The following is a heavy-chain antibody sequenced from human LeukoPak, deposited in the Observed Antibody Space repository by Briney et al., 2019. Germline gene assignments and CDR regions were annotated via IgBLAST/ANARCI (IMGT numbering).Heavy chain of an antibody. D-gene: IGHD5-18*01. CDR3: ARTGETAMDSRGLFDY. CDR1: GGSFSGYY. CDR2: FNHSGST. Sequence: SETLSLTCAVYGGSFSGYYWSWIRQPPGKGPEWIGEFNHSGSTNYNPSLKSRVSISADTSKNQFSLKLSSVTATDTAVYYCARTGETAMDSRGLFDYWGQGTLVTVSS. V-gene: IGHV4-34*01. J-gene: IGHJ4*02.